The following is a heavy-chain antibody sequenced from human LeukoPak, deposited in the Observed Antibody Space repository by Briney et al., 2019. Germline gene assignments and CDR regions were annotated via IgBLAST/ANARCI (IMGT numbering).Heavy chain of an antibody. D-gene: IGHD6-6*01. Sequence: SETLSLTCTVSGDSFSSRYWSWIRQPPGKGLEWIGYIYYTGSSNYNPSLKSRVTISVDTSKNQFSLKLSSVTAADTAVYYCARGLRITYSSSSNWFDPWGQGTLVTVSS. V-gene: IGHV4-59*11. CDR3: ARGLRITYSSSSNWFDP. CDR1: GDSFSSRY. CDR2: IYYTGSS. J-gene: IGHJ5*02.